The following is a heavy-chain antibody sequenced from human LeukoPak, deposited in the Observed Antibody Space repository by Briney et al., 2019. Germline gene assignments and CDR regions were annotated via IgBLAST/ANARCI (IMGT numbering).Heavy chain of an antibody. CDR2: IKHDGSEK. CDR3: ARDRDYYNDCEY. D-gene: IGHD3-10*01. V-gene: IGHV3-7*04. Sequence: GGSLRLSCAASGFTLSRYWMSWVRQAPGKGLEWVANIKHDGSEKYYVDSVKGRFTISRDNAKNSLYLQMNSLRGEDTAVYYCARDRDYYNDCEYWGQGTLVTVSA. CDR1: GFTLSRYW. J-gene: IGHJ4*02.